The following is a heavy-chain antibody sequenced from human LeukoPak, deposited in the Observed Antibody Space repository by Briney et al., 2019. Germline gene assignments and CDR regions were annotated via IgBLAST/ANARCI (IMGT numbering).Heavy chain of an antibody. D-gene: IGHD4-17*01. J-gene: IGHJ5*02. V-gene: IGHV4-34*01. CDR2: INHSGST. CDR3: ARRVLETTVTSNWFDP. Sequence: PSESLSLTCAVYVGSFSGYYWSWIRQPPGKGLEWIGEINHSGSTNYNPSLKSRVTISVDTSKNQFSLKLSSVTAADTAVYYCARRVLETTVTSNWFDPWGQGTLVTVSS. CDR1: VGSFSGYY.